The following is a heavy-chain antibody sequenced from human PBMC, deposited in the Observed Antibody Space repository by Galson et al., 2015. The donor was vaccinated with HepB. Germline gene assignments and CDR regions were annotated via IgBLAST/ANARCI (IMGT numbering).Heavy chain of an antibody. CDR3: ATRKTQNSGWRPDY. Sequence: SVKVSCKASGYIFTDYGINWVRQAPGQGVEWMGWVNTNTGNPTYAQGFAGRFVFSLDTSVSTAYLQISGLKAEDTAVYYCATRKTQNSGWRPDYWGQGTLVTVSS. J-gene: IGHJ4*02. CDR2: VNTNTGNP. D-gene: IGHD5-12*01. CDR1: GYIFTDYG. V-gene: IGHV7-4-1*02.